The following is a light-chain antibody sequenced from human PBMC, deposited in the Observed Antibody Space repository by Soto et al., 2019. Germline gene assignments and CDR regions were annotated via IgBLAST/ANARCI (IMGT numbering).Light chain of an antibody. J-gene: IGKJ1*01. CDR1: QGISSN. CDR2: GAS. V-gene: IGKV1-9*01. CDR3: QQLNSYPPWT. Sequence: IQLNQSPSSLSASVGDRVTITCRASQGISSNLAWYQQKPGRAPKLLIFGASTLRSGVPSRFSGSGSGTDFTLTISSLQPEDFATYFCQQLNSYPPWTFGQGTKVEIK.